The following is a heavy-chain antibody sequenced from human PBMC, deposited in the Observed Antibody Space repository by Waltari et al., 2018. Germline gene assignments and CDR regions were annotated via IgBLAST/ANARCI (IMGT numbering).Heavy chain of an antibody. V-gene: IGHV4-39*07. CDR3: ARAPVLLWRGAFDI. D-gene: IGHD3-10*01. J-gene: IGHJ3*02. CDR2: IYYSGST. CDR1: GGSISSSSYY. Sequence: QLQLQESGPGLVKPSETLSLTCTVSGGSISSSSYYWGWIRQPPGKGLEWIGSIYYSGSTYYNPSLKSRVTISVDTSKNQFSLKLSSVTAADTAVYYCARAPVLLWRGAFDIWGQGTMVTVSS.